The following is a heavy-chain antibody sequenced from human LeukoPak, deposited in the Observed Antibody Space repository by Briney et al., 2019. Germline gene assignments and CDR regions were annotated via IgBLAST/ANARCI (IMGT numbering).Heavy chain of an antibody. J-gene: IGHJ4*02. CDR1: GYTFTGYY. CDR2: INPNSGGT. D-gene: IGHD3-22*01. V-gene: IGHV1-2*04. CDR3: ARGGRSVVVTPLYYFDY. Sequence: SVKVSCKASGYTFTGYYMHWVRQAPGQGLEWMGWINPNSGGTNYAQKFQGWVTMTRDTSISTAYMELNRLRSDDTAVYYCARGGRSVVVTPLYYFDYWGQGTLVTVSS.